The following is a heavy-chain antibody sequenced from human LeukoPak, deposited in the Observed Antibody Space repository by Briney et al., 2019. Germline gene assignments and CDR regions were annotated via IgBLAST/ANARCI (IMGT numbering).Heavy chain of an antibody. D-gene: IGHD3-3*01. J-gene: IGHJ4*02. CDR1: GGSISSGGYS. V-gene: IGHV4-30-2*01. CDR3: ARVSGDFGVVPYYFGY. CDR2: IYHSGST. Sequence: SETLSLTCAVSGGSISSGGYSWSWIRQPPGKGLEWIGYIYHSGSTYYNPSLKSRVTISVDRSKNQFSLKLSSVTAADTAVYYCARVSGDFGVVPYYFGYWGQGTLVTASS.